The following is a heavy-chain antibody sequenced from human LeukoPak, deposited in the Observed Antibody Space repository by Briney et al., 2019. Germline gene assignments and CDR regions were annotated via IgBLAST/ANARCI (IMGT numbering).Heavy chain of an antibody. CDR3: ARLSQTPAYYDTSVYFHFGY. CDR1: GCTFTSYD. CDR2: MNPNSGRT. D-gene: IGHD3-22*01. V-gene: IGHV1-8*01. Sequence: ASVKVSCTASGCTFTSYDINWVRQATGQGLEWVGWMNPNSGRTGYAQQFQGRVTMTRNTSINTAYMELSSLRSEDTAVYYCARLSQTPAYYDTSVYFHFGYWGQGTLVTVSS. J-gene: IGHJ4*02.